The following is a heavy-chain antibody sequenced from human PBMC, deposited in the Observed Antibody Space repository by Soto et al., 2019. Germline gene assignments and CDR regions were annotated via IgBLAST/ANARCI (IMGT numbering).Heavy chain of an antibody. CDR2: INHSGST. V-gene: IGHV4-34*01. Sequence: PSETLSFTCAVYGGSFSGYYWSWIRQPPGKGLECIWEINHSGSTNYDPSLKSRVTISVDTPKNQFSLQLSSVTAADTAVYYCARGASHDDYVWGSYLPRFEYWGQGTMVTVSS. D-gene: IGHD3-16*02. J-gene: IGHJ4*02. CDR1: GGSFSGYY. CDR3: ARGASHDDYVWGSYLPRFEY.